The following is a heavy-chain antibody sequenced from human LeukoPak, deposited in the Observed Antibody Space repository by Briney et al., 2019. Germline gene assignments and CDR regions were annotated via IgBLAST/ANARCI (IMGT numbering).Heavy chain of an antibody. CDR2: AYYSGSP. CDR1: GGSISSRSYY. J-gene: IGHJ5*02. Sequence: PSETLSLTCTVSGGSISSRSYYWGWIRQSPGKGLEWIGSAYYSGSPYYDPSLKSRVTISVDTSKNQFSLKLSSVTAADTAVYYCASHSAEYDILTGYHSYNSFDPWGQGILVTVSS. CDR3: ASHSAEYDILTGYHSYNSFDP. V-gene: IGHV4-39*01. D-gene: IGHD3-9*01.